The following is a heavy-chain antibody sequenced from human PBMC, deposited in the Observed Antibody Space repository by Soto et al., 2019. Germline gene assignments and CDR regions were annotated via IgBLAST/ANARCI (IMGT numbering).Heavy chain of an antibody. D-gene: IGHD6-13*01. Sequence: SETLSLTCTVSGGSISSYYWSWIRQPPGKGLEWIGYIYYSGSTNYNPSLKSRVTISVDTSKNQFSLKLSPVTAADTAVYFCARLSLIAAAIDYWGQGTLVTVSS. CDR2: IYYSGST. CDR1: GGSISSYY. CDR3: ARLSLIAAAIDY. J-gene: IGHJ4*02. V-gene: IGHV4-59*08.